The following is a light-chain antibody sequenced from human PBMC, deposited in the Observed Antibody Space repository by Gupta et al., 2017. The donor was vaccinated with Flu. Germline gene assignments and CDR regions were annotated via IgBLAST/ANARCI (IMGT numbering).Light chain of an antibody. Sequence: DTQLTQSTSSVSESVGDRVTITCRASPGINRWLAGFQQKPGKAPRLRIYGASSLQSGVPSRVSGSGSGTDFTLTITSLQPEDCATYYCQQANSFPYTFGQGTKLE. CDR2: GAS. V-gene: IGKV1-12*01. CDR3: QQANSFPYT. CDR1: PGINRW. J-gene: IGKJ2*01.